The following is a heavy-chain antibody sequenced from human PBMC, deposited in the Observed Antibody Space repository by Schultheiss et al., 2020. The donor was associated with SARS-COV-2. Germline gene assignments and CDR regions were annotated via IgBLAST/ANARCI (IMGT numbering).Heavy chain of an antibody. CDR1: GGSISSSKYY. CDR2: IYYSGST. J-gene: IGHJ6*03. D-gene: IGHD6-6*01. V-gene: IGHV4-39*01. Sequence: SQTLSLTCTVSGGSISSSKYYWGWIRQPPGKGLEWIGGIYYSGSTYYNPFLKSRVTISVDTSKNQFSLKLSSVIATDTAVYYCARAVAARRPGTHYYYYYYMDVWGKGTTVTVSS. CDR3: ARAVAARRPGTHYYYYYYMDV.